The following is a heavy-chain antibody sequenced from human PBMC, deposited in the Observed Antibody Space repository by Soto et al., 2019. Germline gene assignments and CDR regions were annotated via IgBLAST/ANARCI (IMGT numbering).Heavy chain of an antibody. D-gene: IGHD2-21*01. Sequence: GESLKISCKGSGYTFTDYWIGWVRQLPGKGLEWMGIIYPGDSDTRYSPSFQGHVTITADKSTSTAYLQWNTPKPSDTAMYYCARHIGDFRDCHCALDCWGTGTTVTVSS. CDR1: GYTFTDYW. V-gene: IGHV5-51*01. J-gene: IGHJ6*04. CDR3: ARHIGDFRDCHCALDC. CDR2: IYPGDSDT.